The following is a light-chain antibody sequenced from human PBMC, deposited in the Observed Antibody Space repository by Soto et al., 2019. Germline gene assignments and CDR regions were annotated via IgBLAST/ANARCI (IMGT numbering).Light chain of an antibody. CDR3: QQRTSWPSLT. CDR2: DAS. CDR1: QSISSY. V-gene: IGKV3-11*01. J-gene: IGKJ4*01. Sequence: EIVLTQSPATLSLSPGDRATLSCRASQSISSYLAWYQQRPGQSPRLLIYDASTRATGIPARFSGSGSGTDFTLTISSLEPEDFAVYYCQQRTSWPSLTFGGGTKVEIK.